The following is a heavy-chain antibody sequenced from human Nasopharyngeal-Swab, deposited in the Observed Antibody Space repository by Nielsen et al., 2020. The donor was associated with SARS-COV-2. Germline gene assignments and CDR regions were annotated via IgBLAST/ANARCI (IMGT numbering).Heavy chain of an antibody. V-gene: IGHV3-30*03. CDR1: GFTFSSYG. CDR3: AAFTGIQLWFLIDY. Sequence: GESLKNSCAASGFTFSSYGMHWVRQAPGKGLEWVAVISYDGSNKYYADSVKGRFTISRDNSKNTLYLQMNSLRAEDTAVYYCAAFTGIQLWFLIDYWGQGTLVTVSS. CDR2: ISYDGSNK. J-gene: IGHJ4*02. D-gene: IGHD5-18*01.